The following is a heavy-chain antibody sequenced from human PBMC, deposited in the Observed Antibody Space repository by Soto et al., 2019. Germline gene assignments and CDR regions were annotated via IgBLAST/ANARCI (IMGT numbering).Heavy chain of an antibody. Sequence: QVQLVQSGAEVKKTGASVKVSCKASGYTFTSYDINWVRQATGQGLEWMGWMNPNSGNTGYAQKFQGRVTMTRNTSISTAYMELSSLRSEDTAVYYCAAPTYYYDSSGYYNWGQGTLVTVSS. D-gene: IGHD3-22*01. J-gene: IGHJ4*02. V-gene: IGHV1-8*01. CDR3: AAPTYYYDSSGYYN. CDR2: MNPNSGNT. CDR1: GYTFTSYD.